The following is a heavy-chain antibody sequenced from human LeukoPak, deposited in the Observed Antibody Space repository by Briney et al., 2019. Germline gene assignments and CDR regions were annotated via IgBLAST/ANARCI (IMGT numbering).Heavy chain of an antibody. Sequence: ASVKVSCKASGYSFNDKYLHWVRQAPGQGLEWMGSINPNSGGTNYAQKFQGRVTMTTDTSLSTAYMELSRLTSDDTAVYYCARAGGRSWFDPWGQGTLVTVSS. CDR1: GYSFNDKY. CDR3: ARAGGRSWFDP. J-gene: IGHJ5*02. V-gene: IGHV1-2*02. CDR2: INPNSGGT.